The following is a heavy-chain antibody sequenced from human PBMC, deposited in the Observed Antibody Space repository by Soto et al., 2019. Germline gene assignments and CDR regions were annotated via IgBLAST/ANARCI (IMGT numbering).Heavy chain of an antibody. CDR2: IYYSGYT. CDR1: GGSISSSSYY. Sequence: SETLSLTCTVSGGSISSSSYYWGWIRQPPGKGLEWIGSIYYSGYTYYNPSLKSRVTISVDTSKNQFSLKLSSVTAADTAVYYCARDGGEGYCSGGSPCYWAYYYGMDVWGQGTTVTVSS. D-gene: IGHD2-15*01. V-gene: IGHV4-39*02. CDR3: ARDGGEGYCSGGSPCYWAYYYGMDV. J-gene: IGHJ6*02.